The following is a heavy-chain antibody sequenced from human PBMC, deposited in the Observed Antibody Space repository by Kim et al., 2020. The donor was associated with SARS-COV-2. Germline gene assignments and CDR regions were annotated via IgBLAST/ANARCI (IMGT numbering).Heavy chain of an antibody. V-gene: IGHV4-39*01. CDR1: GGSIRRSIYY. Sequence: SETLSLSCTVSGGSIRRSIYYWGWIRQPPGKALEWIGSSSYSGSTYYNPSLKSRVSISVDASTDQFPLHLSSVTAADTSIYYCARHSLVRQIAPSFDSWGQGTLVTVS. J-gene: IGHJ4*02. CDR3: ARHSLVRQIAPSFDS. D-gene: IGHD3-10*01. CDR2: SSYSGST.